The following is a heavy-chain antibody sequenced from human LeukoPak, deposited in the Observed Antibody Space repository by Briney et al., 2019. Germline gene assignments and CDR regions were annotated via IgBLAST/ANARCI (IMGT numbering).Heavy chain of an antibody. V-gene: IGHV4-39*07. J-gene: IGHJ5*02. D-gene: IGHD6-13*01. Sequence: SETLSLTCTVSGGSISSSSYYWGWIRQPPGKGLEWIGSIYYSGSTYYNPSLKSRVAMSVDTSTNQFSLKLSSVTAADTAVYYCARAKDSSSWYLFDPWGQGTLVTVSS. CDR2: IYYSGST. CDR1: GGSISSSSYY. CDR3: ARAKDSSSWYLFDP.